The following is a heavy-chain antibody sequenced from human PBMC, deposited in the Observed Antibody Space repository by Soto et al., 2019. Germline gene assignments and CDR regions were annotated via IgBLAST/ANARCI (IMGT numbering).Heavy chain of an antibody. CDR2: IIPIFGTA. V-gene: IGHV1-69*13. J-gene: IGHJ4*02. D-gene: IGHD6-19*01. CDR1: GGTFSSYA. Sequence: ASVKVSCKASGGTFSSYAISWVRQAPGQGLEWMGGIIPIFGTANYAQKFQGRVTITADESTSTAYMELSSLRSEDTAVYFCARGAPVAGLDYWGQGILVTVSS. CDR3: ARGAPVAGLDY.